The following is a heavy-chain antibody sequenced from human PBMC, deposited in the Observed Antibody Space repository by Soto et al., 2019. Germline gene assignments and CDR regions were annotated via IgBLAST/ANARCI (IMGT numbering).Heavy chain of an antibody. CDR3: ARGGYGSGSYYAAHYYYYGMDV. CDR1: GFTFSSYA. CDR2: LSASGGSA. V-gene: IGHV3-23*01. Sequence: PGGSLRLSCTASGFTFSSYAMSWVRQAPGKGLEGVSTLSASGGSAYYADSVKGRFTISRDNSKNTLYLQMNSLRAEDTAVYYCARGGYGSGSYYAAHYYYYGMDVWGQGTTVTVSS. D-gene: IGHD3-10*01. J-gene: IGHJ6*02.